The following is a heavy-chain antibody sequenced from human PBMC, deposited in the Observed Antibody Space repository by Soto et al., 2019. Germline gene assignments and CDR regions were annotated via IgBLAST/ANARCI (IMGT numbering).Heavy chain of an antibody. CDR1: GFTLTTYS. J-gene: IGHJ4*02. CDR3: ARGAVTGTSLFDY. Sequence: GGSLRLSCAVSGFTLTTYSMNWVRQAPGKGLEWISFINKNGFTIYYADSVKGRFTISRDYAKNSLYLQMDSLRHEDTAVYYCARGAVTGTSLFDYWGLGTLVTVS. CDR2: INKNGFTI. D-gene: IGHD6-19*01. V-gene: IGHV3-48*02.